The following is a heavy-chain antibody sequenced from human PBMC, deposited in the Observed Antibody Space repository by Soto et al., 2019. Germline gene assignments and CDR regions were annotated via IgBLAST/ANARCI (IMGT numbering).Heavy chain of an antibody. Sequence: ASVKVSCKASGGTFSSYAISWVRQAPGQGLEWMGGIIPIFGTANYAQKFQGRVTITADESTSTAYMELSSLRSEDTAVYYCARGTAVAGYNWFDPWGQGTLVTVSS. CDR3: ARGTAVAGYNWFDP. V-gene: IGHV1-69*13. CDR1: GGTFSSYA. J-gene: IGHJ5*02. D-gene: IGHD6-19*01. CDR2: IIPIFGTA.